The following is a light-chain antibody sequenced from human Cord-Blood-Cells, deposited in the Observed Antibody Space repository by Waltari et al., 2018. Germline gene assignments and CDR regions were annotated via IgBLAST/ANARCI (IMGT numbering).Light chain of an antibody. Sequence: DIVMTQSLDSLAVSVSERATINRKSSQSVLYSSNNKNYLAWYQQKPGQPPKLLIYWASTRESGVPDRFSGSGSGTDFTLTISSLQAEDVAVYYCQQYYSTPRTFGQGTKVEIK. CDR1: QSVLYSSNNKNY. J-gene: IGKJ1*01. CDR3: QQYYSTPRT. V-gene: IGKV4-1*01. CDR2: WAS.